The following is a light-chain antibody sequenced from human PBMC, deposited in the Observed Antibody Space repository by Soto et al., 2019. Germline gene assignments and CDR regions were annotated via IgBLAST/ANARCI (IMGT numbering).Light chain of an antibody. CDR2: KAS. J-gene: IGKJ1*01. CDR1: ESISSW. CDR3: QQYSNYPRT. V-gene: IGKV1-5*03. Sequence: DIQMTQSPSTLSASVGDRVTITCRARESISSWLAWYQQKPGKAPKLLIYKASTLESGVPSRFSGSGSGTEFTLTISSLQPDDFATYYCQQYSNYPRTFGQGTKVEIK.